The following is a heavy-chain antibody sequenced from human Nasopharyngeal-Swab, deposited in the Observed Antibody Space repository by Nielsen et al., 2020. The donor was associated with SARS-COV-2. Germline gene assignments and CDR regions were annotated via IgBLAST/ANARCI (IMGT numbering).Heavy chain of an antibody. Sequence: GESLKISCAASGFTFSSYAMHWVRQAPGKGLEWVAVISYVGSNKYYADSVKGRFTISRDNSKNTLYLQMNSLRAEDTAVYYCAKDGEEQQLVRYFQHWGQGTLVTVSS. CDR1: GFTFSSYA. V-gene: IGHV3-30-3*01. J-gene: IGHJ1*01. CDR2: ISYVGSNK. CDR3: AKDGEEQQLVRYFQH. D-gene: IGHD6-13*01.